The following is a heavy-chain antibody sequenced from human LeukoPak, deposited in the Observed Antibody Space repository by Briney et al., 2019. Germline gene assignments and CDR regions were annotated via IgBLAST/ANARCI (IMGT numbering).Heavy chain of an antibody. CDR1: GFTFSSYP. CDR3: ARGKFFDI. Sequence: AGGSLRLSCKASGFTFSSYPMDWVRQAPGKGLEWVAIISDDGTNKYYADSVKGRFTISRDDSNNTVYLQMNSLIVDDTAIYFCARGKFFDIWGQGTMVTVSS. V-gene: IGHV3-30-3*01. CDR2: ISDDGTNK. J-gene: IGHJ3*02.